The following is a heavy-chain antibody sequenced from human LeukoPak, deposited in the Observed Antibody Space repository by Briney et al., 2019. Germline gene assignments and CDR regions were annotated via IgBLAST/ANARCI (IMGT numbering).Heavy chain of an antibody. CDR3: ARDQWTYCSSTSCSFGSWFDP. J-gene: IGHJ5*02. CDR2: IYHSGST. CDR1: GGSISSGGYY. Sequence: PSETLSLTCTVSGGSISSGGYYWSWIRQPPGKGLEWIGYIYHSGSTYYNPSLKSRVTISVDRSKNQFSLKLSSVTAADTAVYYCARDQWTYCSSTSCSFGSWFDPWGQGTLVTVSS. D-gene: IGHD2-2*01. V-gene: IGHV4-30-2*01.